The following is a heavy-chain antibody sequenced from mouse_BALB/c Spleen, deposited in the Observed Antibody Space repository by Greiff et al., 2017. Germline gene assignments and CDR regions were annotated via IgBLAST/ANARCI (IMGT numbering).Heavy chain of an antibody. Sequence: EVKVEESGGGLVKPGGSLKLSCAASGFTFSSYAMSWVRQSPEKRLEWVAEISSGGSYTYYPDTVTGRFTISRDNAKNTLYLEMSSLRSEDTAMYYCATYGSSYDYYAMDYWGQGTSVTVSS. CDR2: ISSGGSYT. D-gene: IGHD1-1*01. CDR3: ATYGSSYDYYAMDY. J-gene: IGHJ4*01. CDR1: GFTFSSYA. V-gene: IGHV5-9-4*01.